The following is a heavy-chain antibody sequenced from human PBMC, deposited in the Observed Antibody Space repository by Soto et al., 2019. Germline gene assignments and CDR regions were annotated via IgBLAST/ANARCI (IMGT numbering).Heavy chain of an antibody. V-gene: IGHV1-69*01. CDR2: IIPYYNTL. Sequence: QAQVVQSGAEVRKPGSSVKLSCKASEGTFNSYAIAWVRQAPGQGLEWMGGIIPYYNTLNYAQKFQDRVTITADAATNTVYMELSSLRSDDTAVYFCASGASRWYPYFFDSCAQGTLVTVSS. CDR3: ASGASRWYPYFFDS. J-gene: IGHJ4*02. D-gene: IGHD6-13*01. CDR1: EGTFNSYA.